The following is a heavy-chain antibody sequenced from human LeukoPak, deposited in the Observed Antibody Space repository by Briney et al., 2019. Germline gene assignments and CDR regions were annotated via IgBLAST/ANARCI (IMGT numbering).Heavy chain of an antibody. V-gene: IGHV3-23*01. Sequence: PGGSLRLSCAASGFTFSSYAMSWVRQAPGKGLEWVSAIRGSGGSTYYADSVKGRFTISRDNSKNTLYLQMNSLRAEDTAVYYCAKGPSYGVKNYFDYWGQGTLVTVSS. CDR2: IRGSGGST. CDR1: GFTFSSYA. J-gene: IGHJ4*02. D-gene: IGHD4-17*01. CDR3: AKGPSYGVKNYFDY.